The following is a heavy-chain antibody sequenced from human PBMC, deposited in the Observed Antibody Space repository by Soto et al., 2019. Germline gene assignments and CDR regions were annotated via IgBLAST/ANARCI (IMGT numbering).Heavy chain of an antibody. J-gene: IGHJ5*02. V-gene: IGHV4-34*01. D-gene: IGHD3-10*01. CDR2: INHSGST. Sequence: SETLSLTCAVYGGSFSGYYWSWIRQPPGKGLEWIGEINHSGSTNYNPSLKSRVTISVDTSKNQFSLKLSSVTAADTAVYYCARGSDYYGSGSLSTWFDPWGQGTLVTVSS. CDR3: ARGSDYYGSGSLSTWFDP. CDR1: GGSFSGYY.